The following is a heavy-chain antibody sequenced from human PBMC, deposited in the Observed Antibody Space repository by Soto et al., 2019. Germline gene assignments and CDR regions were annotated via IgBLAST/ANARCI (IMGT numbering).Heavy chain of an antibody. CDR3: AREGRDCGGGSCYFSRGISVWFAP. D-gene: IGHD2-15*01. J-gene: IGHJ5*02. CDR2: IYYSGST. V-gene: IGHV4-31*03. Sequence: PSETLSLTCTVSGGSISSGGYYWSWIRQHPGKGLEWIGYIYYSGSTYYNPSLKSRVTISVDTSKNQFSLKLSSVTAADTAVYYSAREGRDCGGGSCYFSRGISVWFAPGGKGTLVTV. CDR1: GGSISSGGYY.